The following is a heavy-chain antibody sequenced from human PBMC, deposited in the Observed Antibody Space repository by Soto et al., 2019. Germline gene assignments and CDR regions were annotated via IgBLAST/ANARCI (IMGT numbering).Heavy chain of an antibody. V-gene: IGHV2-5*02. Sequence: ESGPTLVNPTQTLTLTCTFSGFSLSTSGVGVGWIRQPPGKALEWLALIYWDDDKRYSPSLKSRLTITKDTSKNQVVLTMTNMDPVDTATYYCAHPGYYDSSGYYWGKEGPFDYWGQGTLVTVSS. CDR2: IYWDDDK. CDR3: AHPGYYDSSGYYWGKEGPFDY. D-gene: IGHD3-22*01. J-gene: IGHJ4*02. CDR1: GFSLSTSGVG.